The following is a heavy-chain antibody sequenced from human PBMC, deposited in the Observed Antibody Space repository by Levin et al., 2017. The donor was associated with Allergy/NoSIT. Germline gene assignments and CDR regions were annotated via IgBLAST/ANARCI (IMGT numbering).Heavy chain of an antibody. V-gene: IGHV3-33*01. CDR1: GFTFSSYG. D-gene: IGHD3-10*01. CDR2: IWYDGSNK. CDR3: ARAGLWFGELSHYMDV. Sequence: GGSLRLSCAASGFTFSSYGMHWVRQAPGKGLEWVAVIWYDGSNKYYADSVKGRFTISRDNSKNTLYLQMNSLRAEDTAVYYCARAGLWFGELSHYMDVWGKGTTVTVSS. J-gene: IGHJ6*03.